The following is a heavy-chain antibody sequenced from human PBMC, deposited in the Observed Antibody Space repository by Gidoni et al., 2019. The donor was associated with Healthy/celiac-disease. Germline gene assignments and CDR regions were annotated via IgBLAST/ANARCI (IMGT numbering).Heavy chain of an antibody. D-gene: IGHD4-4*01. CDR2: IWYDGSNK. J-gene: IGHJ6*02. CDR3: ARDRGSTTGYYYYYGMDV. Sequence: QVQLVESGGGVVQPGRSLRLSCAASGFTSSTYGMHWVRQAPGKGLGWVAVIWYDGSNKYYADSVKGRFTISRDNSKNTLYLQMNSLRAEDTAVYYCARDRGSTTGYYYYYGMDVWGQGTTVTVSS. CDR1: GFTSSTYG. V-gene: IGHV3-33*01.